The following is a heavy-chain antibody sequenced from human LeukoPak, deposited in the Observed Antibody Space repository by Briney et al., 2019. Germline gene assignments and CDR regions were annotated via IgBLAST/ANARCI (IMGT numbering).Heavy chain of an antibody. CDR2: ISTAGDP. V-gene: IGHV3-13*05. Sequence: PGGSLRLSCEASGFTFSSSDMHWVRQATGKGLEWVSTISTAGDPYYPGSVKGRFTISRENAKNSLYLQMNSLRGGDTAVYYCARGSGSSSWYSLDCWGQGTLVTVSS. CDR1: GFTFSSSD. CDR3: ARGSGSSSWYSLDC. D-gene: IGHD6-13*01. J-gene: IGHJ4*02.